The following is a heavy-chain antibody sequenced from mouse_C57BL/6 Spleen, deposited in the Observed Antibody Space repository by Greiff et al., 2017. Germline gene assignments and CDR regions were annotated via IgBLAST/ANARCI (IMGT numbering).Heavy chain of an antibody. V-gene: IGHV1-53*01. D-gene: IGHD1-1*01. CDR2: INPGDGGT. J-gene: IGHJ2*01. CDR3: ARGETVYFDY. CDR1: GYTFTSDW. Sequence: VQLQQPGTELVKPGASVKLSCTASGYTFTSDWMHWVKQRPGQGLEWIGNINPGDGGTNYTVKFKSKATLAVDKSASTAYMRLSRLTSEASAVYYCARGETVYFDYWGQGTTLTVSS.